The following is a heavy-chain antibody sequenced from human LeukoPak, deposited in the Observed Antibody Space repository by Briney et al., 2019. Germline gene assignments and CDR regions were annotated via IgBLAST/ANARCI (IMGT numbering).Heavy chain of an antibody. CDR3: ARDEVVPAAILDY. D-gene: IGHD2-2*01. V-gene: IGHV3-23*01. CDR2: VSSSGGTT. Sequence: GGSLRLSCEVSGFTSRSYAMSWVRQAPGKGLEWVSSVSSSGGTTYYADSVKGRFTIPRDKSKNTLYLQMNSLRAEDTAVYYCARDEVVPAAILDYWGQGTLVTVSS. CDR1: GFTSRSYA. J-gene: IGHJ4*02.